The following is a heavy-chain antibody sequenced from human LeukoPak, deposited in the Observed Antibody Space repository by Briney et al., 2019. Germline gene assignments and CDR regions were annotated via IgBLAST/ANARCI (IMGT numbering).Heavy chain of an antibody. D-gene: IGHD6-6*01. J-gene: IGHJ4*02. V-gene: IGHV3-30*04. CDR1: AFTFSNYA. CDR3: AKDSISARSFLAVFDY. Sequence: GRSLRLSCAASAFTFSNYAMHWVRQAPGKGLEWVAVISYDGSDKYYANSVKGRFTISRDNSKNTLYLQMNSLRAEDTAVYYCAKDSISARSFLAVFDYWGQGTLVTVSS. CDR2: ISYDGSDK.